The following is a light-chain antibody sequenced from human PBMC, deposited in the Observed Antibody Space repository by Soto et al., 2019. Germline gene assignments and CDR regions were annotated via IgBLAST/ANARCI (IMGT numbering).Light chain of an antibody. CDR2: EGS. CDR3: FSYAGSRV. J-gene: IGLJ3*02. Sequence: QSVLTQPASVSGSPGQSITISCTGTSSDVGSYNLVSWYQQHPGKAPKLMIYEGSKRPSGVSNRVSGSKSGNTASLTISGLQAEDEADYYCFSYAGSRVFGGGTKLTVL. CDR1: SSDVGSYNL. V-gene: IGLV2-23*01.